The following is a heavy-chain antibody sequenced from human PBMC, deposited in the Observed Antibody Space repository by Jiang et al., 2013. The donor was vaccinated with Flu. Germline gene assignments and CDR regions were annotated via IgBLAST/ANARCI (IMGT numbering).Heavy chain of an antibody. D-gene: IGHD3-10*01. CDR3: AGGIGVWFGEFLDAFDI. CDR2: IVVGSGNT. V-gene: IGHV1-58*01. CDR1: GFTFTSSA. J-gene: IGHJ3*02. Sequence: SGAEVKKPGTSVKVSCKASGFTFTSSAVQWVRQARGQRLEWIGWIVVGSGNTNYAQKFQERVTITRDMSTSTAYMELSSLRSEDTAVYYCAGGIGVWFGEFLDAFDIWGQGTMVTVSS.